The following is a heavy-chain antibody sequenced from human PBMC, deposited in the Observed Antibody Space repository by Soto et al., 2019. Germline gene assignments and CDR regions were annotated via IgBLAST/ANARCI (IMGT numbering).Heavy chain of an antibody. Sequence: NPSETLSLTCAVSGGSISSSNWWSWVRQPPGKGLEWIGEIYHSGSTNYNPSLKSRVTISVDKSKNQFSLKLSSVTAADTAVYYCARGGVGYGSGSARNNWFDPWGQGTLVTVSS. V-gene: IGHV4-4*02. D-gene: IGHD3-10*01. J-gene: IGHJ5*02. CDR2: IYHSGST. CDR3: ARGGVGYGSGSARNNWFDP. CDR1: GGSISSSNW.